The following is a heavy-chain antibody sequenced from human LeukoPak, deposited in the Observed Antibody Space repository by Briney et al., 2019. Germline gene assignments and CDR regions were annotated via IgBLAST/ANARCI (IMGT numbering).Heavy chain of an antibody. D-gene: IGHD3-10*01. CDR1: GGTFSSYA. CDR2: IIPIFGTA. CDR3: ARENEYGSGSYADY. Sequence: GASVKVSCKASGGTFSSYAISWVRQAPGQGLEWMGGIIPIFGTANYAQKFQGRVTITADKSTSTAYMELSSLRSEDTAVYYCARENEYGSGSYADYWGQGTLVTVSS. J-gene: IGHJ4*02. V-gene: IGHV1-69*06.